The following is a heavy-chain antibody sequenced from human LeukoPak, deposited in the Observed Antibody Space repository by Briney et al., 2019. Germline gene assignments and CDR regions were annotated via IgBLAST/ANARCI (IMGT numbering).Heavy chain of an antibody. J-gene: IGHJ4*02. D-gene: IGHD3-22*01. CDR2: ISNSGSTI. V-gene: IGHV3-48*03. Sequence: PGGSLRLSCGASGFTFSSYEMNWVRQAPGKGLEWVSYISNSGSTIYHADSVKGRFTISRDNAKNSLYLQMNSLRAEDTAVYYCTRGEAYDSSGYYHSYWGQGTLVTVSS. CDR1: GFTFSSYE. CDR3: TRGEAYDSSGYYHSY.